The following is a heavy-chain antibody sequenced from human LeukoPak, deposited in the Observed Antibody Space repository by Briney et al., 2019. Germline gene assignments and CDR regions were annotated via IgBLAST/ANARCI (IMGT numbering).Heavy chain of an antibody. CDR1: GGSLNGHY. V-gene: IGHV4-34*01. CDR3: ARDDYGDTRGLDY. J-gene: IGHJ4*02. Sequence: SETLSLTCAVYGGSLNGHYWSWIRQPPGKGLEWIGEGSESGGTKFNPSLKSRVTISVDTSKNQFTLKLSSVTAADTAVYYCARDDYGDTRGLDYWGQGTLVTVSS. D-gene: IGHD4-17*01. CDR2: GSESGGT.